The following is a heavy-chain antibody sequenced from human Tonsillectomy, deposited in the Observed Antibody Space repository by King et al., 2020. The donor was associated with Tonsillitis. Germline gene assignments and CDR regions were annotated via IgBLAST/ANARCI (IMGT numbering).Heavy chain of an antibody. CDR1: GGSFSGYY. CDR2: INHGGST. CDR3: ARRLGYFDTSAYHFDY. Sequence: QVQLQQWGAGLLKPSETLSLTCAVYGGSFSGYYWNCIRQPPGKGLEWIGEINHGGSTNYNPSLMSRVTISVDTCKNQFSLKLNSVTAAETAVYYCARRLGYFDTSAYHFDYWGQGTLVTVSS. V-gene: IGHV4-34*01. J-gene: IGHJ4*02. D-gene: IGHD3-22*01.